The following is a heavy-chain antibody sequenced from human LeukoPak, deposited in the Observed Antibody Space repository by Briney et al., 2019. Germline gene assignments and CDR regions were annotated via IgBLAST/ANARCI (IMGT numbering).Heavy chain of an antibody. Sequence: GGSLRLSCAASGFTFSTYGMSWVRQAPGKGLEWVSGIRGSGDTTYYVDSVKGRFTISRDNSKNTLYLQLNSLRAEDTAGYYCAKGHIDSRWLYFDYWGQGTQITVSP. CDR3: AKGHIDSRWLYFDY. CDR2: IRGSGDTT. J-gene: IGHJ4*02. CDR1: GFTFSTYG. D-gene: IGHD5-24*01. V-gene: IGHV3-23*01.